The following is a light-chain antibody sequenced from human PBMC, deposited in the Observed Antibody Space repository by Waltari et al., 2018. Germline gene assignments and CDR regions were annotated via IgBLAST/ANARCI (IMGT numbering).Light chain of an antibody. V-gene: IGLV2-11*01. J-gene: IGLJ3*02. CDR2: DVT. Sequence: QSALTQPRSVSGSPGQSVTISSTGTSSDVGGYYFFSWYQHHPGKAPKLIIYDVTKRPSGVPDRFSASKSDNTASLTISGLQAEDEADYYCCSYAGSITFWVFGGGTKLTVL. CDR1: SSDVGGYYF. CDR3: CSYAGSITFWV.